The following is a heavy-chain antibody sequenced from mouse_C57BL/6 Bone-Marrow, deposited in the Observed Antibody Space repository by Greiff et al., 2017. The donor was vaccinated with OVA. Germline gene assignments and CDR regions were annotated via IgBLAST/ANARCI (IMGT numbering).Heavy chain of an antibody. D-gene: IGHD2-2*01. Sequence: EVKLMESEGGLVQPGSSMKLSCTASGFTFSDYYMAWVRQVPEKGLEWVANINYDGSSTYYLDSLKSRFIISRDNAKNILYLQMSSLKSEDTATYYCARGDGYDNFDYWGQGTTLTVSS. CDR1: GFTFSDYY. CDR2: INYDGSST. J-gene: IGHJ2*01. V-gene: IGHV5-16*01. CDR3: ARGDGYDNFDY.